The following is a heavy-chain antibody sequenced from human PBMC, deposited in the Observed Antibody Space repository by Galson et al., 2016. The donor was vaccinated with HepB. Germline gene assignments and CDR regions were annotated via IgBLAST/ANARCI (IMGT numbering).Heavy chain of an antibody. CDR1: GGSINSNNW. D-gene: IGHD5-24*01. J-gene: IGHJ5*02. CDR2: IYQSGNT. V-gene: IGHV4-4*02. Sequence: LSLTCAVSGGSINSNNWWNWVRQPPGKGLEWIGEIYQSGNTHYNSSLKSRVTISIDNSKNQFSLRMTSVTAADTAVYYCSGGELARGFDPWGQGSLVTVSS. CDR3: SGGELARGFDP.